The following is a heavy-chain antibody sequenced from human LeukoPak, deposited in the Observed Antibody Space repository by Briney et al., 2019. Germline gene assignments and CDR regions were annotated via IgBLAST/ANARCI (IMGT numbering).Heavy chain of an antibody. CDR1: GGSISSYY. D-gene: IGHD3-10*01. J-gene: IGHJ5*02. CDR3: ARGGYYGSGNDFRFDP. Sequence: SETLSLTCTVSGGSISSYYWSWIRQPPGKGLEWIGYIYYSGSTNYKPSLKSRVTISVDTSKNQFSLKLSSVTAADTAVCYCARGGYYGSGNDFRFDPWGQGTLVTVSS. CDR2: IYYSGST. V-gene: IGHV4-59*01.